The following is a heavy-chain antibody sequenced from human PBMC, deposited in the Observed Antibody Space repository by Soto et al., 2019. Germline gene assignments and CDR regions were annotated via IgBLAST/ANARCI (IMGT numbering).Heavy chain of an antibody. CDR2: TRNKANSYTT. Sequence: LRLSCAASGFTFSDHYMDWVRQAPGKGLEWVGRTRNKANSYTTEYAASVKGRFTISRDDSKNSLYLQMNSLKTEDTAVYYCARVLISSGWYRDYYYGMDVWGQGTTVTVSS. J-gene: IGHJ6*02. V-gene: IGHV3-72*01. D-gene: IGHD6-19*01. CDR1: GFTFSDHY. CDR3: ARVLISSGWYRDYYYGMDV.